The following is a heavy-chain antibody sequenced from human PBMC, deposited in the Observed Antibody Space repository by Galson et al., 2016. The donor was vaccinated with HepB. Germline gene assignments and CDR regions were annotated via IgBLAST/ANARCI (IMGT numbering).Heavy chain of an antibody. D-gene: IGHD4/OR15-4a*01. V-gene: IGHV3-74*01. Sequence: SLRLSCAASGFTSSSYWMNWFRQAPGKEMVWVSRINGDGSSTNYADSVKGRFTISRDNAKNTLYLQMSSLRAEDTAVYYCVRGHSANSFSLDYWGQGTLVTVSS. CDR2: INGDGSST. CDR3: VRGHSANSFSLDY. CDR1: GFTSSSYW. J-gene: IGHJ4*02.